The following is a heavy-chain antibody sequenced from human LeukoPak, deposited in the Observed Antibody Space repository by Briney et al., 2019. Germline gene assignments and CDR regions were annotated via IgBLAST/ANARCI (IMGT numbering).Heavy chain of an antibody. D-gene: IGHD3-10*01. V-gene: IGHV4-34*01. CDR3: ARGGYYGSGNDFRFDP. J-gene: IGHJ5*02. CDR1: GGSFSGYY. Sequence: TSETLSLTCAVYGGSFSGYYWSWIRQPPGKGLEWIGEINHSGSTNYNPSLKSRVTISVDTSKNQFSLKLSSVTAADTAVYYCARGGYYGSGNDFRFDPWGQGTLVTVSS. CDR2: INHSGST.